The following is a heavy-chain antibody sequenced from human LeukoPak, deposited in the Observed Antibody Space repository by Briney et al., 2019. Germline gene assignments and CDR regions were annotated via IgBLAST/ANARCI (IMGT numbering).Heavy chain of an antibody. Sequence: ASVKVSCKASGYTFTGYYIHWVRQAPGEGLEWMGWVNPNSGGTNYAQKFQGRVTMTRDTSVSTAYMELRSLTSDDTAVYYCAVWNGYHDFWSGPFDFWGQGTRVSVSS. D-gene: IGHD3-3*01. CDR2: VNPNSGGT. V-gene: IGHV1-2*02. CDR1: GYTFTGYY. J-gene: IGHJ4*02. CDR3: AVWNGYHDFWSGPFDF.